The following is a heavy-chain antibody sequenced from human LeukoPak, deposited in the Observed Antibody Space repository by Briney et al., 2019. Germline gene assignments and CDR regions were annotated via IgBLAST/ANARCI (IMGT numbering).Heavy chain of an antibody. V-gene: IGHV1-69*13. CDR2: IIPIFATA. Sequence: GASVKVSCKASGYTFTSYAFRWVRQAPGQGLEWMGGIIPIFATAKYVQKFQGRVKITADESTSTAYMELSSLRSEDTAVYYCARDSSGWRKFDYWGQGTLVTVSS. CDR3: ARDSSGWRKFDY. D-gene: IGHD6-19*01. J-gene: IGHJ4*02. CDR1: GYTFTSYA.